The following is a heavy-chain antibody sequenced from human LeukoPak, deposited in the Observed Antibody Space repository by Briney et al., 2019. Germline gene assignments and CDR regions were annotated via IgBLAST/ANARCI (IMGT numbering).Heavy chain of an antibody. J-gene: IGHJ6*03. CDR1: GFTFSSYG. CDR2: ISYDGSNK. D-gene: IGHD2-2*01. Sequence: GGSLRLSCAASGFTFSSYGMHWVRQAPGKGLEWVAVISYDGSNKYYADSVKGRFTISRDNSKNTLYLQMNSLRAEDTAVYYCARDGDYCSSTSCYPGYYMDVWGKGTTVTVSS. CDR3: ARDGDYCSSTSCYPGYYMDV. V-gene: IGHV3-30*03.